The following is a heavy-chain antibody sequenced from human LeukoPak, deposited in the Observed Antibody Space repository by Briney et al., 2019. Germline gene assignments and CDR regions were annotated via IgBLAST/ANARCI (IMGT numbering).Heavy chain of an antibody. V-gene: IGHV3-66*01. J-gene: IGHJ4*02. CDR2: IHSGGTI. CDR3: AFGRYPLDY. D-gene: IGHD3-16*02. Sequence: GGSLRLSCAASGFTVSDYYMNWVRQAPGKGLEWVSLIHSGGTIYYTDSVKGRFTISRDNSKSTLYLQMNGLTIEDTAVYYCAFGRYPLDYWGQGILVTVSS. CDR1: GFTVSDYY.